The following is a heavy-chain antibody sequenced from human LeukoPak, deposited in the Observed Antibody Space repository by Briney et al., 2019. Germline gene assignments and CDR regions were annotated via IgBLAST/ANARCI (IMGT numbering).Heavy chain of an antibody. V-gene: IGHV5-51*01. Sequence: GESLKISCKGSGYRFTSYWIAWVRQMPGKGLEWMGIIYPGDSNTRYSPSFLGQVTISADKSISTAYLQWSSLKASDTAISYCAVSTLEYMDVWGKGTTVTVSS. J-gene: IGHJ6*03. CDR1: GYRFTSYW. CDR3: AVSTLEYMDV. D-gene: IGHD2-15*01. CDR2: IYPGDSNT.